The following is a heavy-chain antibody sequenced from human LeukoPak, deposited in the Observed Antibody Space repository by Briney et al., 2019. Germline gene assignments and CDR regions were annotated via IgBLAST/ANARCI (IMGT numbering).Heavy chain of an antibody. CDR3: AKDLAGSGSYSFDY. D-gene: IGHD1-26*01. J-gene: IGHJ4*02. V-gene: IGHV3-23*01. Sequence: GGSLRLSCAASGFTXNXYAMSXXXXXPXXXLEWVSAISPGGSDTYXADSVRGRFTISRDNSKNTLYLQMSSLRAEDSAVYYCAKDLAGSGSYSFDYWGQGTLVTVSS. CDR1: GFTXNXYA. CDR2: ISPGGSDT.